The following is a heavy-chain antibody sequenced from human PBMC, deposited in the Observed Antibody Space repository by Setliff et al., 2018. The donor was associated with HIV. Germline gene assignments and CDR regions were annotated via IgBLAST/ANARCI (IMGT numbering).Heavy chain of an antibody. D-gene: IGHD2-21*01. V-gene: IGHV4-31*03. J-gene: IGHJ4*02. CDR2: IYYSGIT. Sequence: SETLSLTCTVSGGSISSGDFYCNWIRQQPGKGLEWIGYIYYSGITNYNPSLKSRVTISVDTSKNQFSLNLSSVTAADTAKYYCARGRLMRSSVLFFDFWGQGILVTVSS. CDR3: ARGRLMRSSVLFFDF. CDR1: GGSISSGDFY.